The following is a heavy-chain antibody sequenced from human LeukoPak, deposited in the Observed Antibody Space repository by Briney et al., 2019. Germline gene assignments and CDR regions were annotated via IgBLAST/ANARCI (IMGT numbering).Heavy chain of an antibody. CDR3: ASPFCGGDCYSFDY. CDR2: IKQDGSEK. V-gene: IGHV3-7*01. Sequence: GGSLRLSCAASGFTFSTYWMSWVRQAPGKGLEWVANIKQDGSEKYYVDSVKGRFTISRDNAKNSLYLQMNSLRAEDTAVYYCASPFCGGDCYSFDYWGQGTLVTVSS. D-gene: IGHD2-21*01. CDR1: GFTFSTYW. J-gene: IGHJ4*02.